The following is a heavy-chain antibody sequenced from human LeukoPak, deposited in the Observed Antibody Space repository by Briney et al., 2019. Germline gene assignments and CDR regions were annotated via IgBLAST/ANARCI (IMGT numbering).Heavy chain of an antibody. CDR2: IISLLGIA. CDR1: GGTFGSYA. V-gene: IGHV1-69*04. D-gene: IGHD5-18*01. J-gene: IGHJ6*02. Sequence: ASVKVSCKASGGTFGSYAITWVRQAPGQGLEWMGRIISLLGIANYAQKFQGRVTITADKSTSTAYMELSSLRSDDTAVYYCARAVDTAMVRVGLDHYYFGMDVWGQGTTVTVSS. CDR3: ARAVDTAMVRVGLDHYYFGMDV.